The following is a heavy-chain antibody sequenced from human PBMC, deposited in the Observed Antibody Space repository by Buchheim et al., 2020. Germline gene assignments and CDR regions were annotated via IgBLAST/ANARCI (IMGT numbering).Heavy chain of an antibody. V-gene: IGHV1-2*02. CDR3: ARGGLLIRGVSYWFDP. J-gene: IGHJ5*02. Sequence: QVVLVQSGAEVKRPGASVKVSCKTSGYTFSDYYIHWVRQAPGQGLDWVGSFNPKSGGADYAPKFQDRVSMTRDTSTGTVFLDIKNLASNDTAVYWCARGGLLIRGVSYWFDPWGQGTL. D-gene: IGHD3-10*01. CDR2: FNPKSGGA. CDR1: GYTFSDYY.